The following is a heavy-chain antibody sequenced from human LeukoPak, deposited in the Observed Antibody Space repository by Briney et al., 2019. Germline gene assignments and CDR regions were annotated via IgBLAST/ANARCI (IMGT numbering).Heavy chain of an antibody. CDR2: INHSGST. CDR1: GGSFSGYY. Sequence: SETLSLTCAVYGGSFSGYYWSWIRQPPGKGLEWIGEINHSGSTNYNPSLKSRVTISVDTSKNQFSLKLSSVTAADTAVYYCARDLRIVQYDGFDPWGQGTLVTVSS. CDR3: ARDLRIVQYDGFDP. V-gene: IGHV4-34*01. D-gene: IGHD2-15*01. J-gene: IGHJ5*02.